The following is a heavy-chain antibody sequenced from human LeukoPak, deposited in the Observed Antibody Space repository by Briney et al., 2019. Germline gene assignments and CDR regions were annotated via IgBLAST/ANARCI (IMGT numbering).Heavy chain of an antibody. V-gene: IGHV1-24*01. CDR2: FDPEDGEI. J-gene: IGHJ4*02. CDR3: ATVTGELFRFYFDY. CDR1: GYTLTELS. Sequence: ASVKVSCKVSGYTLTELSMHWVRQAPGKGLERMGGFDPEDGEIIHAQRFQGRVTMTEDTSTDTAYMELSSLRSEDTAVYYCATVTGELFRFYFDYWGQGTLVTVSS. D-gene: IGHD3-10*01.